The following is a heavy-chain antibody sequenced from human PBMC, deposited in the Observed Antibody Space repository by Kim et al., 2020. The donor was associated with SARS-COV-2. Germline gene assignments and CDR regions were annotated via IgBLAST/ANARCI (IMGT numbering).Heavy chain of an antibody. CDR1: GYTFTGYY. Sequence: ASVKVSCKASGYTFTGYYMHWVRQAPGQGLEWMGWINPNSGGTNYAQKFQGRVTMTRDTSISTAYMELSRLRSDDTAVYYCARGGIAAAGPLDAFDIWGQGTMVTVSS. CDR3: ARGGIAAAGPLDAFDI. V-gene: IGHV1-2*02. D-gene: IGHD6-13*01. CDR2: INPNSGGT. J-gene: IGHJ3*02.